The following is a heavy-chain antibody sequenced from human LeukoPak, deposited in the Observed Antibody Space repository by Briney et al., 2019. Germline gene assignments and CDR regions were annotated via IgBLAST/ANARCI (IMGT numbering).Heavy chain of an antibody. CDR3: ARDGVVRGVIIY. CDR2: IDPNSGGT. CDR1: GYTFTDYY. Sequence: ASVKVSCKASGYTFTDYYIHWVRQAPGQGLEWMGWIDPNSGGTNYAQKFQGRVTMTRDTSISTAYMEVSRMRSDDTALYYCARDGVVRGVIIYWGQGTPVTVSS. D-gene: IGHD3-10*01. V-gene: IGHV1-2*02. J-gene: IGHJ4*02.